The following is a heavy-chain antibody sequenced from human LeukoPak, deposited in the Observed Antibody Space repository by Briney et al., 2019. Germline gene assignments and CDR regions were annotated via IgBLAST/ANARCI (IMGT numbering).Heavy chain of an antibody. CDR1: GYTFSDYY. V-gene: IGHV1-2*02. D-gene: IGHD3-10*01. CDR3: ARDFYGSASSKPYYYYYGMDV. CDR2: INPNSGDT. J-gene: IGHJ6*02. Sequence: ASVKVSCKASGYTFSDYYIQWVRQAPGQGLEWMGWINPNSGDTNFAQKFQGRVTMTRDTSIRTAYMELSSLRSDDTAVYYCARDFYGSASSKPYYYYYGMDVWGQGTTVTVSS.